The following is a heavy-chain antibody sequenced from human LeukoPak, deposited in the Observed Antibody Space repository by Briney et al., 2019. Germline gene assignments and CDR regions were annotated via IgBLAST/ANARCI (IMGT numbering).Heavy chain of an antibody. V-gene: IGHV4-30-4*01. Sequence: SQTLSLTCTVSGGSISSGDYYWNWIRQPPGKGLEWIGYINYSGSIYYNPSLKSRVTISVDTSKNQFSLKLSSVTAADTAVYYCASIETAMVSFDYWGQGTLVTVSS. J-gene: IGHJ4*02. CDR1: GGSISSGDYY. CDR2: INYSGSI. CDR3: ASIETAMVSFDY. D-gene: IGHD5-18*01.